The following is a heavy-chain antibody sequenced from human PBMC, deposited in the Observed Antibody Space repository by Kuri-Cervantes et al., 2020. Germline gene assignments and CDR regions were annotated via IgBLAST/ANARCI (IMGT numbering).Heavy chain of an antibody. Sequence: SLRPSLAASGLTFEDYARHGVRKAPGKGLEGVAGISWNSGSIGYAASAKGRFTISRDNSKNTLYLQMNSLRAEDRAVYYCARVAYYYDRSVYLWGQGTLVTVSS. CDR1: GLTFEDYA. D-gene: IGHD3-22*01. V-gene: IGHV3-9*01. CDR3: ARVAYYYDRSVYL. J-gene: IGHJ4*02. CDR2: ISWNSGSI.